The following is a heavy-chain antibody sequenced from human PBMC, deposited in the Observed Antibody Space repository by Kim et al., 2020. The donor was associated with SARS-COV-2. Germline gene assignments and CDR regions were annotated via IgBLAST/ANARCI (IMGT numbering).Heavy chain of an antibody. Sequence: GGSLRLSCAGSGFTFSSYRMHWVRQAPGKGLVWVACISGGGGGIYYADSVKGRFTVSRVDAKSTLYLQMNSLRAEDTAVYYCARVICCWNGVCRNLEY. CDR1: GFTFSSYR. D-gene: IGHD2-8*01. V-gene: IGHV3-48*04. CDR2: ISGGGGGI. CDR3: ARVICCWNGVCRNLEY. J-gene: IGHJ1*01.